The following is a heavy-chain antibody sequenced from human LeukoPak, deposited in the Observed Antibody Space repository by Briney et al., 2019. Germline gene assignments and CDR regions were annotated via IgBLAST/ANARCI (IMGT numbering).Heavy chain of an antibody. CDR1: GFTVSSNY. CDR2: IYSGGST. Sequence: GGSLILSCAASGFTVSSNYMSWVRQAPGKGLEWVSVIYSGGSTYYADSVKGRFTISRDNSKNTLYLQMNSLRAEDTAVYYCARGGAAPTPYYYYYMDVWGKGTTVTVSS. D-gene: IGHD6-13*01. V-gene: IGHV3-53*01. CDR3: ARGGAAPTPYYYYYMDV. J-gene: IGHJ6*03.